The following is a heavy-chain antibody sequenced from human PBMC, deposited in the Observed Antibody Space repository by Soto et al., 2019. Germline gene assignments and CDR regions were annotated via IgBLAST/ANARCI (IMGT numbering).Heavy chain of an antibody. V-gene: IGHV3-23*01. CDR2: ISGGGDAT. D-gene: IGHD3-10*01. CDR3: ARKVSGSTGRPDLWYFDP. J-gene: IGHJ2*01. Sequence: EVQLLDSGGGLVQPGGSLRLSCAASGFTFSGYALTWVRQAPGKGLEWVSAISGGGDATFYADSVKGRFTISRDKSTNTLYLQMNTLRAEDTAVYYCARKVSGSTGRPDLWYFDPWGRGTLVTVSS. CDR1: GFTFSGYA.